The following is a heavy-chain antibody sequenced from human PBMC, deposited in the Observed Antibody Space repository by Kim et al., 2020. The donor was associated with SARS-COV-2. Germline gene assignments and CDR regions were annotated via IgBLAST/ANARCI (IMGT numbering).Heavy chain of an antibody. V-gene: IGHV3-48*03. CDR1: GFTFSSYE. CDR2: ISSSGSTI. CDR3: GREAVNGALVLLAYGMD. J-gene: IGHJ6*01. Sequence: GGSLRLSCAASGFTFSSYEMNWVRQAPGKGLEWVSYISSSGSTIYYADSVKGRFTISRDNAKNSLYMQMNSLRAEDTADYYCGREAVNGALVLLAYGMD. D-gene: IGHD1-26*01.